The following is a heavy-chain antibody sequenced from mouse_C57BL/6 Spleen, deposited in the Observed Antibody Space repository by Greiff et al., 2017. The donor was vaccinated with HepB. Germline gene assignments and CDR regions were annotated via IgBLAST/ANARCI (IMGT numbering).Heavy chain of an antibody. V-gene: IGHV5-9-1*02. CDR2: ISSGGDYI. Sequence: EVQVVESGEGLVKPGGSLKLSCAASGFTFSSYAMSWVRQTPEKRLEWVAYISSGGDYIYYADTVKGRFTISRDDARNTLYLQMSSLKSEDTAMYYCTRDRDYGFAYWGQGTLVTVSA. D-gene: IGHD2-4*01. J-gene: IGHJ3*01. CDR1: GFTFSSYA. CDR3: TRDRDYGFAY.